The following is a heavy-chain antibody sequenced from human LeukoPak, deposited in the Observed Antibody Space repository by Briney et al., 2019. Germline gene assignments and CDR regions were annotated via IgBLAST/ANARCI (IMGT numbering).Heavy chain of an antibody. D-gene: IGHD6-25*01. CDR3: ARGRASAFDV. CDR2: TYYRSKWNT. V-gene: IGHV6-1*01. J-gene: IGHJ3*01. Sequence: QTLSLTCAISGDSVSTSGGNWVRQSPSRGLEWLGRTYYRSKWNTDYAVSVKSRIVVNPDTSKNQFSLQLNSVTSEDTAVYYCARGRASAFDVWGQGTMVTVSS. CDR1: GDSVSTSGG.